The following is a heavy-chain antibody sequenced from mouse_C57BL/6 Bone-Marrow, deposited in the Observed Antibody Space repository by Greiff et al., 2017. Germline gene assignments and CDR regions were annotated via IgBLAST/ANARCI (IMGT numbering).Heavy chain of an antibody. V-gene: IGHV1-81*01. Sequence: QVQLKESGAELARPGASVKLSCKASGYTFTSYGISWVKQRTGQGLEWIGEIYPRSGNTYYNEKFKGKATLTADKSSSTAYMELRSLTSEDSAVYLCARAGLRRRSVFAYWGQGTLVTVSA. CDR3: ARAGLRRRSVFAY. J-gene: IGHJ3*01. D-gene: IGHD2-2*01. CDR2: IYPRSGNT. CDR1: GYTFTSYG.